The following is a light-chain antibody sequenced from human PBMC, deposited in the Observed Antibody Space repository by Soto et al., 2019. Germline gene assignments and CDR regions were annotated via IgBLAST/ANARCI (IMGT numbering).Light chain of an antibody. V-gene: IGLV4-69*01. CDR1: SGHSHYA. J-gene: IGLJ3*02. CDR3: QTWGAGIRV. CDR2: VTRDGSH. Sequence: QPVLTQSPSASASLGASVKLTCTLSSGHSHYAIAWHQQQPEKGPRYLMKVTRDGSHSKGDGIPDRFSGSSSGAERYLTISSLQSEDEADYYSQTWGAGIRVFGGGTKVTVL.